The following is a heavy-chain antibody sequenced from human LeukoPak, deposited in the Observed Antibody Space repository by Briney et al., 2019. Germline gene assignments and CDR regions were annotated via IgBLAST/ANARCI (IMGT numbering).Heavy chain of an antibody. CDR3: ATTGAGGFDY. Sequence: ASVKVSCKASDYTFSSYGISWVRQAPGQGLEWMGWINPNSGGTNYAQKFQGRVTMTRDTSISTAYLQWSSLKASDTAMYYCATTGAGGFDYWGQGTLVTVSS. V-gene: IGHV1-2*02. J-gene: IGHJ4*02. D-gene: IGHD1-14*01. CDR1: DYTFSSYG. CDR2: INPNSGGT.